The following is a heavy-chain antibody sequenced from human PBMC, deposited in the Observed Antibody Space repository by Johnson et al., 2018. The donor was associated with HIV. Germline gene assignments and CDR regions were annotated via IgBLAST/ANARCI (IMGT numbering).Heavy chain of an antibody. CDR1: GFTVSSNY. J-gene: IGHJ3*02. V-gene: IGHV3-66*02. CDR3: AGKTGYDALDM. D-gene: IGHD3-9*01. CDR2: IYSGGST. Sequence: VQLVESGGGVVQPGRSLRLSCAASGFTVSSNYMSWVRQAPGKGLEWVSVIYSGGSTYYADSVKGRFTISRDNSRNTLYLQMNSLRVEDTAVYFCAGKTGYDALDMWGQGTMVTVSS.